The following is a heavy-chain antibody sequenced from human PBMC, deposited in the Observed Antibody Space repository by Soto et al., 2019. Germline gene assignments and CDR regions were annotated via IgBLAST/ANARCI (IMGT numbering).Heavy chain of an antibody. V-gene: IGHV3-13*04. Sequence: PGGALRLSCAASGFTFSSYDRHLVRQATGKGLEWVSAIGTAGDTYYPRSVKGRFTISRENAKNSLYLKMNSLRAGDTAVYYCARGESGRYGMDVWGQGTTVTVSX. CDR2: IGTAGDT. J-gene: IGHJ6*02. CDR3: ARGESGRYGMDV. D-gene: IGHD3-10*01. CDR1: GFTFSSYD.